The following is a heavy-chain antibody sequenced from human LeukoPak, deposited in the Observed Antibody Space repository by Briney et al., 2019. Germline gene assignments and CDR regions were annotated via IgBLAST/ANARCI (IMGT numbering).Heavy chain of an antibody. CDR3: ARGRGQWLVRSEYFQH. V-gene: IGHV4-61*02. D-gene: IGHD6-19*01. CDR1: GGSISSGSYY. J-gene: IGHJ1*01. CDR2: IYTSGST. Sequence: SQTLSLTCTVSGGSISSGSYYWSWIRQPARKGLEWIGRIYTSGSTNYNPSLKTRVTISVDTSKNQFSLKLSSVTAADTAVYYCARGRGQWLVRSEYFQHWGQGTLVTVSS.